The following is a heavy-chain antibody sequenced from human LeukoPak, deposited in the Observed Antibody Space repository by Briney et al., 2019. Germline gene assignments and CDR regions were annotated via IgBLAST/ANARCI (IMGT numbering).Heavy chain of an antibody. CDR3: ARDLITMVRGVILYYYGMDV. CDR1: GYTFTSYG. Sequence: ASVKVSCKASGYTFTSYGISWVRQAPGQGLEWMGWISAYNGNTNYAQKLQGRVTMTTDTSTSTAYMELRSLRSDYTAVYYCARDLITMVRGVILYYYGMDVWGQGTTITVSS. J-gene: IGHJ6*02. CDR2: ISAYNGNT. D-gene: IGHD3-10*01. V-gene: IGHV1-18*01.